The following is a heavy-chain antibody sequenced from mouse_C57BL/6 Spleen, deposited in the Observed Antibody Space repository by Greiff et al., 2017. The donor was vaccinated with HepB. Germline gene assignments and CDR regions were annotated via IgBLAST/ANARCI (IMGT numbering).Heavy chain of an antibody. Sequence: EVKLQESGGGLVKPGGSLKLSCAASGFTFSDYGMHWVRQAPEKGLEWVAYISSGSSTIYYADTVKGRFTISRDNAKNTLFLQMTSLRSEDTAMYYCARAYGYYVDYWGQGTTLTVSS. CDR2: ISSGSSTI. V-gene: IGHV5-17*01. D-gene: IGHD2-2*01. CDR3: ARAYGYYVDY. J-gene: IGHJ2*01. CDR1: GFTFSDYG.